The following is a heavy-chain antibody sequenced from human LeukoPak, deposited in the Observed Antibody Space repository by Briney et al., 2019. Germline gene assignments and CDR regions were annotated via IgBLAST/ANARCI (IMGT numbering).Heavy chain of an antibody. D-gene: IGHD3-3*01. CDR3: ARSNLRSGFTSPIRY. Sequence: GASVKVSCKASGYTFTSYDINWVRQAPGQGLEWMGCMNPNSGNTGYAQKFQGRVTMTRNTSISTAYMELSSLRSEDTAVYYCARSNLRSGFTSPIRYWGQGTLVTVSS. J-gene: IGHJ4*02. V-gene: IGHV1-8*01. CDR2: MNPNSGNT. CDR1: GYTFTSYD.